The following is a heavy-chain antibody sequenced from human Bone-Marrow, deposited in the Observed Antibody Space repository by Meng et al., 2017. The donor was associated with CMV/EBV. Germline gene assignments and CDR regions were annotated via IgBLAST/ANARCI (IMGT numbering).Heavy chain of an antibody. Sequence: GESLKISCAASGFTFSDYYMSWIRQAPGKGLEWVSYISSSGSTIYYADSVKGRFTISRDNAKNSLYLQMNSLRAEDTAVYYCATDIVVVPPHAFDIWGQGTRVTVSS. J-gene: IGHJ3*02. D-gene: IGHD2-2*01. CDR1: GFTFSDYY. CDR3: ATDIVVVPPHAFDI. V-gene: IGHV3-11*04. CDR2: ISSSGSTI.